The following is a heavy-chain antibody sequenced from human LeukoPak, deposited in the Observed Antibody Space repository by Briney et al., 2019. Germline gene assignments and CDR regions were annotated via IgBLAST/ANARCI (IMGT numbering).Heavy chain of an antibody. V-gene: IGHV1-69*05. CDR1: GGTFSSYA. J-gene: IGHJ4*02. D-gene: IGHD5-18*01. Sequence: ASVKVSCKASGGTFSSYAISWVRQAPGQGLEWMGRIIPIFGTANYAQKFQGRVTITTDESTSTAYMELSSLRSEDTAVYYCAREGTWIQLWENPYYFDYWGQGTLVTVSS. CDR2: IIPIFGTA. CDR3: AREGTWIQLWENPYYFDY.